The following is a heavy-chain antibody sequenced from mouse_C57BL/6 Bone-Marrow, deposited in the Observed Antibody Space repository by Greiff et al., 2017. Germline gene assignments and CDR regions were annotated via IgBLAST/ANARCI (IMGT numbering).Heavy chain of an antibody. CDR3: ARKGATEAAGLDY. Sequence: EVQLQQSGPVLVKPGASVKMSCKASGYTFTDYYMNWVKQSHGKSLEWIGVINPYNGGTSYNQKFKGKATLTVDKSSSTAYMERNSLTSLDTAVYYCARKGATEAAGLDYWGQGTTLTVSS. V-gene: IGHV1-19*01. CDR2: INPYNGGT. CDR1: GYTFTDYY. J-gene: IGHJ2*01. D-gene: IGHD3-1*01.